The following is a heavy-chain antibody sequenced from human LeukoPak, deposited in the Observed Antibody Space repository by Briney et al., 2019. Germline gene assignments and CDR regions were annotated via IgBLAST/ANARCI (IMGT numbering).Heavy chain of an antibody. CDR3: AGQGRAXYGPFDS. V-gene: IGHV4-31*03. J-gene: IGHJ4*02. Sequence: KPSQTLSHTCSVSGGSINSGDYYWNWIRQHPGKGLEWIGYIFYGGSTDYNPSLKSRVVISADTSKNQFSLKLNSVTAADTAVYYCAGQGRAXYGPFDSWGQGSLVTVSS. CDR1: GGSINSGDYY. CDR2: IFYGGST. D-gene: IGHD4-17*01.